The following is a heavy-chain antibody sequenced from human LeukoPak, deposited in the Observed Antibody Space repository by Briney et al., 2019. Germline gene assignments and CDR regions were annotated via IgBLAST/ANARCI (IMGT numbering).Heavy chain of an antibody. CDR3: TRGGDLSTVAGALDY. V-gene: IGHV3-49*04. Sequence: GGSLRLSCAASGFTFSSYWMSWVRHAPGKGLEWVGFIRSNPYGGTTEYAASVKGRFTISRDDSKSIAYLQMNSLKTEDTAVYYCTRGGDLSTVAGALDYWGQGTLVTVSS. CDR1: GFTFSSYW. CDR2: IRSNPYGGTT. D-gene: IGHD6-19*01. J-gene: IGHJ4*02.